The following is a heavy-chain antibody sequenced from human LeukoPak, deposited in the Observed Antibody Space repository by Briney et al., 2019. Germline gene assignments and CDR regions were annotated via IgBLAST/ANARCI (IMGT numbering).Heavy chain of an antibody. D-gene: IGHD2/OR15-2a*01. CDR3: ATNYVQAPLGRDY. Sequence: SETLSLTCAVYGGSFSGYYWSWIRQPPGKGLEWIGEINHSGSTNYNPSLTSRVTISVDTSKNQFSLKLSSVTAADTAVYYCATNYVQAPLGRDYWGQGTLVTVSS. CDR1: GGSFSGYY. J-gene: IGHJ4*02. CDR2: INHSGST. V-gene: IGHV4-34*01.